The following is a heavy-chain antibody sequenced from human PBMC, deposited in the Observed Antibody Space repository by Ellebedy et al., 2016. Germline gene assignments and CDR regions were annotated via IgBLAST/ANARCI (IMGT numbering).Heavy chain of an antibody. V-gene: IGHV4-34*01. Sequence: SETLSLXXAVYGGSFSGYYWSWIRQPPGKGLEWIGEINHSGSTNYNPSLKSRVTISVDTSKNQFSLKLSSVTAEDTAVYYCARGHQEDIVVVPAAKNDYYGMDVWGQGTTVTVSS. D-gene: IGHD2-2*01. J-gene: IGHJ6*02. CDR2: INHSGST. CDR3: ARGHQEDIVVVPAAKNDYYGMDV. CDR1: GGSFSGYY.